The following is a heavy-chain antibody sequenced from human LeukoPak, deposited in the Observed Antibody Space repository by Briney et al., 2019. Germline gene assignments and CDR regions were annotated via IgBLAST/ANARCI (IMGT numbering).Heavy chain of an antibody. CDR2: INPNSGGT. J-gene: IGHJ3*02. CDR1: GYTFTSYY. Sequence: ASVKVSCKACGYTFTSYYMLWVRQAPGQGLEWMGWINPNSGGTNYAQKFQGRVTMTRDTSISTAYMELSRLRSDDTAVYYCARLCSTSCSDAFDIWGQGTMVTVSS. CDR3: ARLCSTSCSDAFDI. V-gene: IGHV1-2*02. D-gene: IGHD2-2*01.